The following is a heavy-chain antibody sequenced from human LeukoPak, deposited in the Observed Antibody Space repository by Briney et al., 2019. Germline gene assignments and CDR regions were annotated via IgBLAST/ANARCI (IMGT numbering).Heavy chain of an antibody. CDR1: GFTFSSYG. CDR2: ISDSDGST. V-gene: IGHV3-23*01. J-gene: IGHJ4*02. CDR3: AKDPMTTVTTTAY. Sequence: GGSLRLSCAASGFTFSSYGMSWVRQAPGKGLEWVSSISDSDGSTYYADSVKGRFTTSRDNSKNTLYLQMNSLRAEDTAVYYCAKDPMTTVTTTAYWGQGTLVTVSS. D-gene: IGHD4-17*01.